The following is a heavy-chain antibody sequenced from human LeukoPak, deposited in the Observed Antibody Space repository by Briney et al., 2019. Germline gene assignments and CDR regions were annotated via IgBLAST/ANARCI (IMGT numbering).Heavy chain of an antibody. CDR2: IYYSGST. CDR3: ARGRPDYYYYYMDV. CDR1: GGSISSHY. Sequence: SETLSLTCTVSGGSISSHYWSWIRQPPGKGLEWIGYIYYSGSTNYNPSLKSRVTISVDTSKNQFSLKLSSVTAADTAVYYCARGRPDYYYYYMDVWGEGTTVTVSS. V-gene: IGHV4-59*11. J-gene: IGHJ6*03. D-gene: IGHD6-6*01.